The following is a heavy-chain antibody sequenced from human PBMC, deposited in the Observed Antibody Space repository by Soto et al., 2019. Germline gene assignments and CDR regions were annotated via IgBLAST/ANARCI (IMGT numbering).Heavy chain of an antibody. CDR1: GGSISSGGYY. V-gene: IGHV4-31*03. CDR2: IYYSGST. CDR3: ARGLPYRATREY. J-gene: IGHJ4*02. D-gene: IGHD5-18*01. Sequence: QVQLQESGPGLVKPSQTLSLSCTVSGGSISSGGYYWSWIRQHPGKGLEWIGYIYYSGSTYYNPSLKSRVSMSIDTSRNQFSLILSSVTAADTAVYFCARGLPYRATREYWGQGTLVTVSS.